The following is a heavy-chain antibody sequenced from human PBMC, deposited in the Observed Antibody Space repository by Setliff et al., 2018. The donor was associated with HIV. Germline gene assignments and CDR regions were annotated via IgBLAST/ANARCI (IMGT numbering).Heavy chain of an antibody. CDR2: IYSDGTT. J-gene: IGHJ4*02. CDR3: AREEYTQYYFDY. V-gene: IGHV3-66*02. D-gene: IGHD6-6*01. CDR1: GFSVSNYY. Sequence: GGSLRLSCAASGFSVSNYYMAWVRQAPGKGLEWVSTIYSDGTTYHADSVKGRFTLSRDNSKNTLFLQMNSLRPEDTAVYYCAREEYTQYYFDYWGQGTLVTVSS.